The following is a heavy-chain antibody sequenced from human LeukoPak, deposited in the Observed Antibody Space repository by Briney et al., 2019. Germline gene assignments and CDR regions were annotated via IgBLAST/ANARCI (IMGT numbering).Heavy chain of an antibody. CDR2: IYPGDSDT. Sequence: GESLKISCKGSGYSFTSYWIGWVRQMPGKGLEWMGIIYPGDSDTRYSPSFQGQVTISADKSISTAYLQWSSLKASDTAMYYCARPTYNYDSSGYFDYFDYWGQGTLVTVSS. V-gene: IGHV5-51*01. J-gene: IGHJ4*02. CDR3: ARPTYNYDSSGYFDYFDY. D-gene: IGHD3-22*01. CDR1: GYSFTSYW.